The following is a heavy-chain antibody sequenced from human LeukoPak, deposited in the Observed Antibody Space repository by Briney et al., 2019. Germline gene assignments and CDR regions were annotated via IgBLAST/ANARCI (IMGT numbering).Heavy chain of an antibody. J-gene: IGHJ4*02. Sequence: PSETLSLTCTVSGGSISSYYWSWIRQPAGKGLEWIGRIYTSGSTNYNPSLKSRVTISVDRSTNQFSLRLSSVTAADTAVYHCARVDDYGDYGLAYYFDYWGQGTLVTVSS. CDR3: ARVDDYGDYGLAYYFDY. V-gene: IGHV4-4*07. D-gene: IGHD4-17*01. CDR1: GGSISSYY. CDR2: IYTSGST.